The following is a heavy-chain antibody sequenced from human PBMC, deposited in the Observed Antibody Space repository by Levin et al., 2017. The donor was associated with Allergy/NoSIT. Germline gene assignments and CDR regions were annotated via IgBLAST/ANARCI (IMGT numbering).Heavy chain of an antibody. CDR3: ARDLGGGHFDY. CDR1: GFTFSDYY. D-gene: IGHD3-16*01. Sequence: GGSLRLSCAASGFTFSDYYMSWIRQAPGKGLEWVSYISSSSSYTNYADSVKGRFTISRDNAKNSLYLQMNSLRAEDTAVYYCARDLGGGHFDYWGQGTLVTVSS. J-gene: IGHJ4*02. CDR2: ISSSSSYT. V-gene: IGHV3-11*06.